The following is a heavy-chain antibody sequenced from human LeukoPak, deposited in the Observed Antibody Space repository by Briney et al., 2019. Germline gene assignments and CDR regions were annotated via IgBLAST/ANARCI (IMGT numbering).Heavy chain of an antibody. V-gene: IGHV3-21*01. Sequence: GGSLRLSCAASGFTFSSYSMNWVRQAPGKGLEWVSSISSSSSYIYYADSVKGRFTTSRDNAKNSLYLQMNSLRAEDTAVYYCARVNYDSSGYYLYYFDYWGQGTLVTVSS. J-gene: IGHJ4*02. CDR3: ARVNYDSSGYYLYYFDY. CDR2: ISSSSSYI. D-gene: IGHD3-22*01. CDR1: GFTFSSYS.